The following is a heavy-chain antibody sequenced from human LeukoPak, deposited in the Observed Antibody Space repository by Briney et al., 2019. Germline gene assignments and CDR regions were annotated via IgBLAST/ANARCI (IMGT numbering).Heavy chain of an antibody. CDR1: GVSISTGSYY. CDR3: ARGEYDSSAYWGYYFEN. CDR2: IYSSGST. V-gene: IGHV4-61*02. J-gene: IGHJ4*02. Sequence: PSETLSLTCTVSGVSISTGSYYWSWIRQPAGQGLEWIGRIYSSGSTNYSPSFKSRVTISVDTSKNRFSLNLSSVTAADTAVYYCARGEYDSSAYWGYYFENWGQGTLVTVSS. D-gene: IGHD3-22*01.